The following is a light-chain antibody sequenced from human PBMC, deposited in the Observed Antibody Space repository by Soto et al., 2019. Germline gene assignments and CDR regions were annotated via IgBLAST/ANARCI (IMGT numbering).Light chain of an antibody. Sequence: QSVRTQPPSASGTPGRRVTIACSGSSSNIGSNTVSWYQQLPGTAPKLLIYSNNQRPSGVPDRFSGSKSGTSASLAISGLQSEDEADYYCAAWDDSLTGAYVFGTGTKVTVL. CDR2: SNN. V-gene: IGLV1-44*01. J-gene: IGLJ1*01. CDR1: SSNIGSNT. CDR3: AAWDDSLTGAYV.